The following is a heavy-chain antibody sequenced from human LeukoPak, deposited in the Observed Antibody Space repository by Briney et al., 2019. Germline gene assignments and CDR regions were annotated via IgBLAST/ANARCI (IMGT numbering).Heavy chain of an antibody. V-gene: IGHV3-48*01. D-gene: IGHD1-1*01. Sequence: GGSLRLSCAASGFTFSSYSMNWVRQAPGKGLEWVSYISSSSTIYYADSVKGRFTISRDNAKNSPYLQMNSLRAEDTAVYYCARGYNWNDFDYWGQGTLVTVSS. CDR1: GFTFSSYS. CDR3: ARGYNWNDFDY. J-gene: IGHJ4*02. CDR2: ISSSSTI.